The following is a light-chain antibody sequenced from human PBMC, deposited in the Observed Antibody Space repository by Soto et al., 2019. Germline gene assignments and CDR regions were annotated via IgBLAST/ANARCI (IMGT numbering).Light chain of an antibody. CDR1: SSDVGAYNY. CDR2: DVS. V-gene: IGLV2-14*01. Sequence: QSALTQPASVSGSPGQSITISCSGTSSDVGAYNYVSWYQQHPGKAPKLMIYDVSNRPSGVSNRFSGSKSGNTASLTISGLQAEDEADYYCSSYTTSSTYVFGSATKVTVL. J-gene: IGLJ1*01. CDR3: SSYTTSSTYV.